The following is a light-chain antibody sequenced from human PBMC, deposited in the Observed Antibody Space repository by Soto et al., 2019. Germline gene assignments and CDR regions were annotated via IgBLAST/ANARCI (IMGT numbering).Light chain of an antibody. CDR1: SSDVGGYNY. CDR2: EVN. Sequence: QSVLTQPASVSGSPGQTITISCTGSSSDVGGYNYVSWYQQHPGKAPKLMIYEVNNRPSGVSNRFSGSKSGNTASLAISGLQAEDEADYYCSSFTSSGTQVLGGGTQLTVL. V-gene: IGLV2-14*01. J-gene: IGLJ3*02. CDR3: SSFTSSGTQV.